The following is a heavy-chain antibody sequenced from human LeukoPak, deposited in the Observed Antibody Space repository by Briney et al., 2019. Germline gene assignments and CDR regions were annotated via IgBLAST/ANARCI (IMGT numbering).Heavy chain of an antibody. CDR2: IKQDGSEK. CDR1: GFTFSSYW. Sequence: GGSLRLSCAASGFTFSSYWMSWVRQAPGKGLEWVANIKQDGSEKYYVDSVKGRFTISRDNAKNSLYLQMSSLRAEDTAVYYCARDSLVEATNYWGQGTLVTVSS. CDR3: ARDSLVEATNY. J-gene: IGHJ4*02. V-gene: IGHV3-7*01. D-gene: IGHD1-26*01.